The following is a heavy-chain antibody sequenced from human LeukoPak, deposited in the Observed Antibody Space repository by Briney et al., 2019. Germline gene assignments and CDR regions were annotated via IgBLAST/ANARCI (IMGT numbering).Heavy chain of an antibody. Sequence: GGSLRLSCAASGFTFSSYAMHWVRQAPGKGLEWVAVISYDGSNKYYADSVKGRFTISRDNSKNTLYLQMNSLRAEDTAVYYCARDSGAAISWFDPWGQGTLVTVSS. J-gene: IGHJ5*02. V-gene: IGHV3-30-3*01. CDR1: GFTFSSYA. CDR3: ARDSGAAISWFDP. CDR2: ISYDGSNK. D-gene: IGHD2-2*01.